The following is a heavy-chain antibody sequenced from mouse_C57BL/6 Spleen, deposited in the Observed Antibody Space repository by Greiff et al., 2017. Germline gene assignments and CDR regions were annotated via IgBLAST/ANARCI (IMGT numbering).Heavy chain of an antibody. V-gene: IGHV1-80*01. Sequence: VQLQQSGAELVKPGASVKISCKASGYAFSSYWMNWVKQRPGKGLEWIGQIYPGDGDTNYNGKFKGKATLTADKSSSTAYMQLSSLTSEDSAVYCCARSDYYGSSYAYAMDYWGQGTSVTVSS. CDR1: GYAFSSYW. J-gene: IGHJ4*01. CDR2: IYPGDGDT. CDR3: ARSDYYGSSYAYAMDY. D-gene: IGHD1-1*01.